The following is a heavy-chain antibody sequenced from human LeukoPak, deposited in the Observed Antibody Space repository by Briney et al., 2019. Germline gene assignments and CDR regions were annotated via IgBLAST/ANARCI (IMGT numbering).Heavy chain of an antibody. CDR1: GGSISSYY. CDR3: ARPAVEMATYDAFDI. Sequence: PSETLSLTCTVSGGSISSYYWSWIRQPAGKGLEWIGRIYTSGSTNYNPSLKSRVTISVDTSKNQFSLKLSSVTAADTAVYYCARPAVEMATYDAFDIWGQGTMVTVSS. CDR2: IYTSGST. V-gene: IGHV4-4*07. D-gene: IGHD5-24*01. J-gene: IGHJ3*02.